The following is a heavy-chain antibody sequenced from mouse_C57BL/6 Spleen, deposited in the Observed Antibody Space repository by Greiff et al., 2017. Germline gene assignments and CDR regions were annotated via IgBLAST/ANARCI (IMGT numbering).Heavy chain of an antibody. V-gene: IGHV1-55*01. CDR2: IYPGSGST. D-gene: IGHD1-1*01. CDR1: GYTFTSYW. Sequence: QVQLQQPGAELVKPGASVKMSCKASGYTFTSYWITWVKQRPGQGLEWIGDIYPGSGSTNYNEKFKSKATLTVDTSSSTAYMQLSSLTSEDSAVSDCARGGYYGSRGSWFAYWGKGTLVTVSA. CDR3: ARGGYYGSRGSWFAY. J-gene: IGHJ3*01.